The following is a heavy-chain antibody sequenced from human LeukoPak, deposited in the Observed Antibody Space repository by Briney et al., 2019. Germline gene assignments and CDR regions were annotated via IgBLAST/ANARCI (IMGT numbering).Heavy chain of an antibody. CDR3: ARAGDPMIVVVQSFMGSMDV. Sequence: ASVKVSCKASGYTFTSYGISWVRQAPGQGLEWMGWISAYNGNTNYAQKLQGRVTMTTDTSTSTAYMELRSLRSDDTAVYYCARAGDPMIVVVQSFMGSMDVWGKGTTVTVSS. V-gene: IGHV1-18*01. CDR2: ISAYNGNT. J-gene: IGHJ6*03. CDR1: GYTFTSYG. D-gene: IGHD3-22*01.